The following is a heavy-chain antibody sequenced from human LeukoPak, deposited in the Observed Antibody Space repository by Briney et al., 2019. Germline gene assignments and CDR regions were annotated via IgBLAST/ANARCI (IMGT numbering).Heavy chain of an antibody. CDR2: INPSGGST. CDR3: AREPGEIAAAGNFDY. J-gene: IGHJ4*02. V-gene: IGHV1-46*01. D-gene: IGHD6-13*01. CDR1: GYTFTSYY. Sequence: GASVKVSCKASGYTFTSYYMHWVRQAPGQGLEWMGIINPSGGSTSYAQKFQGRVTMTRDTSTSTVYMELSSLRSEDTAVYYCAREPGEIAAAGNFDYWGQGTLVTVSS.